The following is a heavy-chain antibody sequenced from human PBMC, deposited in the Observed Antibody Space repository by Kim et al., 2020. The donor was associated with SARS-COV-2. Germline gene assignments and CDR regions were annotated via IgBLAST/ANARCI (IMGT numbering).Heavy chain of an antibody. V-gene: IGHV3-43*02. CDR1: GFTFDDYA. Sequence: GGSLRLSCAASGFTFDDYAMHWVRQAPGKGLEWVSLISGDGGSTYYADSVKGRFTISRDNSKNSLYLQMNSLRTEDTALYYCAKDRPLYDYVWGSYPPDAFDIWGQGTMVTVSS. J-gene: IGHJ3*02. D-gene: IGHD3-16*02. CDR3: AKDRPLYDYVWGSYPPDAFDI. CDR2: ISGDGGST.